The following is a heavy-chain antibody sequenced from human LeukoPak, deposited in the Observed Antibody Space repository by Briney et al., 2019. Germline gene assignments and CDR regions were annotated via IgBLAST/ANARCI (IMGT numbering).Heavy chain of an antibody. V-gene: IGHV1-2*06. Sequence: GASVKVSCKASGYTFTGYYMHWVRQAPGRGLEWMGRINPNSGGTNYAQKFQGRVTMTRDMSISTAYMELSRLRSDDTAVYYCARGTITFGGVIVPGDAFDIWGQGTMVTVSS. D-gene: IGHD3-16*02. J-gene: IGHJ3*02. CDR2: INPNSGGT. CDR1: GYTFTGYY. CDR3: ARGTITFGGVIVPGDAFDI.